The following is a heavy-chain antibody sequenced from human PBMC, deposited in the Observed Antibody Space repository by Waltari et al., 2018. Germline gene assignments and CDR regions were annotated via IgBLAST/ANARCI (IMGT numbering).Heavy chain of an antibody. V-gene: IGHV3-43*01. J-gene: IGHJ4*02. CDR2: ISWDGDLT. CDR3: VKDIGGSDS. CDR1: GFLFDDFT. Sequence: EVHLVESGGAVVQHGGSLRLSCEASGFLFDDFTMHWVRQPPGKGLEWVSLISWDGDLTYYGDSVKGRFTISRDNSKDSLYLQMNSLRSEDTALYYCVKDIGGSDSWGQGTPVTVSS.